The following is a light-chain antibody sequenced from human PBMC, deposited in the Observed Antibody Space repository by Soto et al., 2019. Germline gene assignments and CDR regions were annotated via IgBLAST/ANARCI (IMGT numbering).Light chain of an antibody. CDR3: QQYGSSPKT. CDR2: GAS. CDR1: QSVSSNY. V-gene: IGKV3-20*01. Sequence: EIVLTQSPGTLSLSPGERATLSCRASQSVSSNYLAWYQQKPGQAPRLLIYGASTRATGIPDRFSGSGSATDFTLTIGRMEPADFAVYYCQQYGSSPKTFGQGTKVEIK. J-gene: IGKJ1*01.